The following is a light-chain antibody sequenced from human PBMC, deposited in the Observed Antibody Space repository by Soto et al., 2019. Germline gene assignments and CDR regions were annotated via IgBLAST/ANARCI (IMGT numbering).Light chain of an antibody. V-gene: IGKV3-20*01. CDR2: DAS. CDR1: QSVRSSY. Sequence: ELVLTQSPGTLSLSPGERATLSCRASQSVRSSYLAWYQQRPGQAPRLLIYDASNRATGIPDRFSGSGSGTDFTLTITRLEPEDFAVYYCQQYGSSPITFGQGTRLEIK. J-gene: IGKJ5*01. CDR3: QQYGSSPIT.